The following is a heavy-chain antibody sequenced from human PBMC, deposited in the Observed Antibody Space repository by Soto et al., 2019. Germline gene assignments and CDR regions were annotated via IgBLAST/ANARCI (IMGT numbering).Heavy chain of an antibody. J-gene: IGHJ3*02. CDR2: IIPILGIA. D-gene: IGHD5-12*01. CDR1: GGTFSSYT. V-gene: IGHV1-69*02. CDR3: ATGAPTKDDAFDI. Sequence: GASVKVSCKASGGTFSSYTSSWVRQAPGQGLEWMGRIIPILGIANYAQKFQGRVTITADKSTSTAYMELSSLRSEDTAVYYCATGAPTKDDAFDIWGQGTMVTVSS.